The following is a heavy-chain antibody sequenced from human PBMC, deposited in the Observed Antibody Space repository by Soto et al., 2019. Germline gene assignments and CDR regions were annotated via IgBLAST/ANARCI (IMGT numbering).Heavy chain of an antibody. Sequence: PGESLKISCEGSGYSFTSYWIGWVRQMPGKGLEWMGIIYPGDSDTRYSPSFQGQVTISADKSISTAYLQWSSLKASDTAMYYCARQKKSLRWYSNAFDIWGQGTMVTVSS. V-gene: IGHV5-51*01. D-gene: IGHD4-17*01. CDR2: IYPGDSDT. J-gene: IGHJ3*02. CDR3: ARQKKSLRWYSNAFDI. CDR1: GYSFTSYW.